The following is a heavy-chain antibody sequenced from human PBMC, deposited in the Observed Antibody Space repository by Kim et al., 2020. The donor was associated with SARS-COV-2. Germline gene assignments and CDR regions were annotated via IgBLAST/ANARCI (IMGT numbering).Heavy chain of an antibody. V-gene: IGHV3-74*01. CDR1: GFTFSSEW. CDR3: ARGILRTKGAVDI. J-gene: IGHJ3*02. Sequence: GGSLRLSCAASGFTFSSEWMHWVRQGPGMGLVWVSRINPYGSITNYADSVKGRFTISRDNAKNTLYLQMNNLRAEDTALYYCARGILRTKGAVDIWGQG. D-gene: IGHD1-26*01. CDR2: INPYGSIT.